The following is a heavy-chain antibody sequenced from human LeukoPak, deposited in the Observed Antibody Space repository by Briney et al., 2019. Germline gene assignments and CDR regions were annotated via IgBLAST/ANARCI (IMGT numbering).Heavy chain of an antibody. J-gene: IGHJ4*02. Sequence: GGSLRLSCTASRFTFSTYAMSWVRQAPGKGLEWVSSISGSGDTTYYAGSVKGRFTISRDNSKNALYLQMSSLRAEDTAVYYCAKSQRNDQQVVQRIDYWGQGTLVTVSS. CDR2: ISGSGDTT. V-gene: IGHV3-23*01. CDR3: AKSQRNDQQVVQRIDY. D-gene: IGHD2-2*01. CDR1: RFTFSTYA.